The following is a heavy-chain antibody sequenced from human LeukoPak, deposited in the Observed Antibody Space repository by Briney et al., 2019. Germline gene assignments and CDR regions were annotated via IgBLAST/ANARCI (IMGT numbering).Heavy chain of an antibody. CDR2: IYHSGST. Sequence: KPSETLSLTCTVSGYSISSGYYWGWIRQPPGKGLEWIGSIYHSGSTYYNPSLKSRVTISVDTSKNQFSLKLSSVTAADTAVYYCARVPYSGSPFDYWGQGTLVTVSS. CDR3: ARVPYSGSPFDY. J-gene: IGHJ4*02. D-gene: IGHD1-26*01. V-gene: IGHV4-38-2*02. CDR1: GYSISSGYY.